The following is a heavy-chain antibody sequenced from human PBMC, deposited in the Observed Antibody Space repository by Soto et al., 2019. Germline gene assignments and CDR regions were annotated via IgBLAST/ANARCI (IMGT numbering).Heavy chain of an antibody. J-gene: IGHJ5*02. CDR3: ARESRFLEWLSLNWFDP. CDR2: ISSSSSTI. D-gene: IGHD3-3*01. V-gene: IGHV3-48*02. CDR1: GFTFSSYS. Sequence: GGSLRLSCAASGFTFSSYSMNWVRQAPGKGLEWVSYISSSSSTIFYSDSVKGRFTISRDNAKNSLYLQMNSLRDEDTAVYYCARESRFLEWLSLNWFDPWGQGALVTVSS.